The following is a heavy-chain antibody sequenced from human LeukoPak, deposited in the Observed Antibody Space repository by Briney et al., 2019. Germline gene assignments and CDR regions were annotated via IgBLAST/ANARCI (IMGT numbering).Heavy chain of an antibody. CDR2: ISSSGSTI. Sequence: PGGSLRLSCVASGFTFSSYEMTWVRQAPGKGLEWLSYISSSGSTIYYADSVKGRFTVSRDNAKNSLYLQMNSLRAEDTAVYYCARTRYNSGRYTDYWGQGTLVTVSS. D-gene: IGHD6-19*01. CDR3: ARTRYNSGRYTDY. V-gene: IGHV3-48*03. J-gene: IGHJ4*02. CDR1: GFTFSSYE.